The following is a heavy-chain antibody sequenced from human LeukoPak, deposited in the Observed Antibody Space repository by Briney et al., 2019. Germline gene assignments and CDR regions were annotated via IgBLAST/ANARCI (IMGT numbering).Heavy chain of an antibody. Sequence: ASVKVSCKASGYTFTSYDINWVRQATGQGLEWMGWMNPNSGNTGYAQKFQGRVTMTRNTSISTAYMELSGLRSEDTAVYYCARSWELRYGMDVWGQGTTVTVSS. J-gene: IGHJ6*02. CDR3: ARSWELRYGMDV. V-gene: IGHV1-8*01. CDR1: GYTFTSYD. D-gene: IGHD1-26*01. CDR2: MNPNSGNT.